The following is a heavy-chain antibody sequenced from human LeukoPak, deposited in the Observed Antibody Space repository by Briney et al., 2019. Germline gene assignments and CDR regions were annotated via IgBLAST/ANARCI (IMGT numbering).Heavy chain of an antibody. CDR1: GFTFSSYS. D-gene: IGHD2-2*01. V-gene: IGHV3-21*01. CDR2: ISSSSSYI. CDR3: ARDQAVVVPAAMLPFDP. J-gene: IGHJ5*02. Sequence: GGSLRLSCAASGFTFSSYSMNWVRQAPGKGLEWVSSISSSSSYIYYADSVKGRFTISRDNAKNSLYLQMNSLRAEDTAVYYCARDQAVVVPAAMLPFDPWGQGTLVTVSS.